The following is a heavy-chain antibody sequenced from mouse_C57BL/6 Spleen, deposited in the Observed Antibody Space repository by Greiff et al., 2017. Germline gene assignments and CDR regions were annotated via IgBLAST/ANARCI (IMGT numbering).Heavy chain of an antibody. CDR1: GYTFTDYE. D-gene: IGHD4-1*01. Sequence: QVQLKESGAELVRPGASVTLSCKASGYTFTDYEMHWVKQTPVHGLEWIGAIDPETGGTAYNQKFKGKAILTADKSSSTAYMELRSLTSEDSAVYYCTRRTLTGTGYFDVWGTGTTVTVSS. V-gene: IGHV1-15*01. CDR2: IDPETGGT. CDR3: TRRTLTGTGYFDV. J-gene: IGHJ1*03.